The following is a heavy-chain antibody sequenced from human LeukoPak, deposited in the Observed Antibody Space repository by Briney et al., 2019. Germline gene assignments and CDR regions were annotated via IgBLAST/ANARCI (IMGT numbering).Heavy chain of an antibody. CDR2: MNPNSGNT. CDR1: GYTFTSYD. V-gene: IGHV1-8*01. Sequence: ASVKVSCKASGYTFTSYDINWVRQATGQGLEWMGWMNPNSGNTGYAQKFQGRVTITRDTSASTAYMELSSLRSEDMAVYYCARGYYDSSGYYSTGPEVFDYWGQGTLVTVSS. CDR3: ARGYYDSSGYYSTGPEVFDY. J-gene: IGHJ4*02. D-gene: IGHD3-22*01.